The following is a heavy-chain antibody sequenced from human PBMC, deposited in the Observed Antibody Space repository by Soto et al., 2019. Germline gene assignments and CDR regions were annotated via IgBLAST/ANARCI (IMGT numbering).Heavy chain of an antibody. J-gene: IGHJ4*02. V-gene: IGHV1-46*03. CDR2: INPSGGST. Sequence: GASVKVSCKATGYTFTSYFMHRVRQAPGQGLEWMGIINPSGGSTSYAQKFQGRVTMTRDTSTSTVYMELSSLRSEDTAVYYCASLIAVAGDHFDYWGQGTLVTVSS. CDR3: ASLIAVAGDHFDY. CDR1: GYTFTSYF. D-gene: IGHD6-19*01.